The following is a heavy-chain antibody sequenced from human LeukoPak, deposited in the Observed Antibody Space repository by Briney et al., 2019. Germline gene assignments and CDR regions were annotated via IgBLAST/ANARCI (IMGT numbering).Heavy chain of an antibody. CDR2: IHYSGST. D-gene: IGHD5-18*01. CDR1: GGSISSGDYY. Sequence: SETLSLTCTVSGGSISSGDYYWSWIRQPPGKGLEWIGYIHYSGSTYYNPSLKSRVTISVDTSKNQFSLKLSSVTAADTAVYYCARGPGYGQANFDYWGQGTLVTVSS. V-gene: IGHV4-30-4*01. CDR3: ARGPGYGQANFDY. J-gene: IGHJ4*02.